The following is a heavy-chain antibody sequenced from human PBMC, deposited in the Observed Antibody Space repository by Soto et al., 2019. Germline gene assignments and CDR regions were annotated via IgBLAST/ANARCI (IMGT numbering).Heavy chain of an antibody. J-gene: IGHJ3*02. D-gene: IGHD2-15*01. Sequence: SQTLSLTCAISGGSVSSNSAAWNWIRQSPSRGLEWLGRTYYRSKWYNDYAVSVKSRITINPDTSKNHFSLQLNSVTPEDTAVYYCARAGSKSLLENDAFDIWGQGTMVTVSS. CDR3: ARAGSKSLLENDAFDI. CDR2: TYYRSKWYN. V-gene: IGHV6-1*01. CDR1: GGSVSSNSAA.